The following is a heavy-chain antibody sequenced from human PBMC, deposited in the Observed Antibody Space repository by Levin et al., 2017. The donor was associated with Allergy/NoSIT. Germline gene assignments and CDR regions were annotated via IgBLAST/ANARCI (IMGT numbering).Heavy chain of an antibody. Sequence: ASVKVSCKGSGYRFASCWIGWVRQMPGKGLEWMGIIYPGDSDTRYSPSFQGQVTISADKSISTAYLQWSSLKASDTAMYYCARMVVLPATIDYWGQGTLVTVSS. CDR3: ARMVVLPATIDY. D-gene: IGHD2-2*01. CDR2: IYPGDSDT. CDR1: GYRFASCW. J-gene: IGHJ4*02. V-gene: IGHV5-51*01.